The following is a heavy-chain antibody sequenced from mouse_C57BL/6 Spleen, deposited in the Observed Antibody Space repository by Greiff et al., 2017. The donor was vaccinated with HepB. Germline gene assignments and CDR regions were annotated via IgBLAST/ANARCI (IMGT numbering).Heavy chain of an antibody. V-gene: IGHV5-9*01. J-gene: IGHJ1*03. CDR3: ARHRYYYGSSYEHFDV. D-gene: IGHD1-1*01. CDR2: ISGGGGNT. CDR1: GFTFSSYT. Sequence: EVHLVESGGGLVKPGGSLKLSCAASGFTFSSYTMSWVRQTPEKRLEWVATISGGGGNTYYPDSVKGRFTISRDNAKNTLYLQMSSLRSEDTALYYCARHRYYYGSSYEHFDVWGTGTTVTVSS.